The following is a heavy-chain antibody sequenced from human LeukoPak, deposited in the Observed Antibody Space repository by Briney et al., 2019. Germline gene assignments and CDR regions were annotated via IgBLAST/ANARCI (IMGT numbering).Heavy chain of an antibody. CDR3: ARAPGVSGDYVIDY. V-gene: IGHV5-10-1*01. Sequence: GESLKISCKGSGYSFTTYWIGCVRQMPGEGLEWMGRIDPTDSYTNYSPYFHGQVTISADKSISTAYLPWSSLKASDTAMYYCARAPGVSGDYVIDYWGQGTLVTVSS. CDR1: GYSFTTYW. J-gene: IGHJ4*02. CDR2: IDPTDSYT. D-gene: IGHD4-17*01.